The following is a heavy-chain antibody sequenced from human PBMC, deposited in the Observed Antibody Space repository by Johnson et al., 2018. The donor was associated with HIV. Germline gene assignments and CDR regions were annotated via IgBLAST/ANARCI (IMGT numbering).Heavy chain of an antibody. CDR3: AKDRDLAAAGTDAFDI. CDR1: GFTDSGHY. J-gene: IGHJ3*02. D-gene: IGHD6-13*01. Sequence: VQLVESGGGLVQPGGSLRLSCAASGFTDSGHYMNWVRQAPGKGLEWVSVIYSDGSTYYADSVQGRFTLSRDNSQNTLYLQMNSLRAEDTAVYFCAKDRDLAAAGTDAFDIWGQGTMVTVSS. CDR2: IYSDGST. V-gene: IGHV3-66*01.